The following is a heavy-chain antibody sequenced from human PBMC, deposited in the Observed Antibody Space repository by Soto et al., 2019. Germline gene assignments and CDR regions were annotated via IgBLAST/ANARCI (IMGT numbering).Heavy chain of an antibody. V-gene: IGHV5-51*01. CDR2: FYPGDSDT. CDR3: ARQGNGAEGFDY. D-gene: IGHD4-17*01. J-gene: IGHJ4*02. Sequence: PGESLKISCKGSGYYFPSYWIGWVRQMPGKGLKWMGIFYPGDSDTRYSPSFQGQVTISADRSISTAYLQWSSLKPSDTAMYYCARQGNGAEGFDYWGQGTLVTVSS. CDR1: GYYFPSYW.